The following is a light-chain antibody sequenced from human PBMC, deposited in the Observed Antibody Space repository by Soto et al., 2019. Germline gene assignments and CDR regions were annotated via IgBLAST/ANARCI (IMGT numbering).Light chain of an antibody. J-gene: IGLJ1*01. V-gene: IGLV2-14*01. Sequence: QSVLTQPASVSWSPGQSIAISCAGTSSDVGGYNYVSWYQQHPGKAPKLIIYDVSYRPSGVSNRFSGSKSGNTASLTISGLQAEDEADYYCCSYTSRSVYVFGTGTKVTVL. CDR1: SSDVGGYNY. CDR3: CSYTSRSVYV. CDR2: DVS.